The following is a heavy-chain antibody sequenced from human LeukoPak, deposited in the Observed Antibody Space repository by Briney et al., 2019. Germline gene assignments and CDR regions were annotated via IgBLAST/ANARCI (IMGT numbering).Heavy chain of an antibody. J-gene: IGHJ5*02. V-gene: IGHV3-30-3*01. CDR1: GFTFSSYA. CDR2: ISYDGSNK. D-gene: IGHD1-26*01. Sequence: PGGSLRLSCAASGFTFSSYAMHWVRQAPGKGLEWVAVISYDGSNKYYADSVKGRFTISRDNSKNTLYLQMNSLRAEDTAVYYCARDREGNWFDPWGQETLVTVSS. CDR3: ARDREGNWFDP.